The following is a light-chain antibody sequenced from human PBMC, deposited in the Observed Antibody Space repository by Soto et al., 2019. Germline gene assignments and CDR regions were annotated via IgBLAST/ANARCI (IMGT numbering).Light chain of an antibody. Sequence: EIVLTQSPGTLSLCPGERATLSCRASQSVSSSYLAWYQQKPGQAPRLLIYGASSRATGIPDRFSGSGSGPDFTLTISRLEPEDFAVYYCQHYGSSPNTFGQGTKLEIK. CDR2: GAS. V-gene: IGKV3-20*01. J-gene: IGKJ2*01. CDR1: QSVSSSY. CDR3: QHYGSSPNT.